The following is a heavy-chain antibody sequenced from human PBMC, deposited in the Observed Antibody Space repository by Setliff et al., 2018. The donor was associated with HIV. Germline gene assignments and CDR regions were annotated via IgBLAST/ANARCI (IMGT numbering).Heavy chain of an antibody. V-gene: IGHV5-51*01. CDR1: GYTFTSYW. CDR2: IYPGDSDT. J-gene: IGHJ3*02. D-gene: IGHD1-26*01. CDR3: ARRWSQDAFDI. Sequence: PGESLKISCKGSGYTFTSYWIGWVRQMPGKGQEWMGIIYPGDSDTRYSPSFQGQVTISADKSINTAYLQWSSLKASDTAMYYCARRWSQDAFDIWGQGTMVTVSS.